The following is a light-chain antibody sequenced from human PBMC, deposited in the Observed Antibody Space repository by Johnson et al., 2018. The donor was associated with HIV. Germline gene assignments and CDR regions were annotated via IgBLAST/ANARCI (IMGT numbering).Light chain of an antibody. Sequence: QSVLTQPPSVSAAPGQKVTISCSGSSSNIGNNYVSWYQQLPGTSPKLLIYENKARPSVIPDRFSGSKSAQSATLAITGLQTGDEADYYCGTWDSRLYVFVFGSGTKVTVL. V-gene: IGLV1-51*01. J-gene: IGLJ1*01. CDR2: ENK. CDR3: GTWDSRLYVFV. CDR1: SSNIGNNY.